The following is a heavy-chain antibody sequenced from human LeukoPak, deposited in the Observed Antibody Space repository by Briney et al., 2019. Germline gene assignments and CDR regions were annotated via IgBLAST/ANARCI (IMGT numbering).Heavy chain of an antibody. CDR2: ISAYNGKT. Sequence: PGASVKLSCKTSGYTFSSYGIAWVRQAPGQGLEWMGWISAYNGKTNYAQNLQGRVTMTTDTSTSTGYMELRSLRSDDPAVYYCAREGALHDTGDHYLSWFDPWGQGTLVTVSS. CDR3: AREGALHDTGDHYLSWFDP. V-gene: IGHV1-18*01. J-gene: IGHJ5*02. D-gene: IGHD2-8*02. CDR1: GYTFSSYG.